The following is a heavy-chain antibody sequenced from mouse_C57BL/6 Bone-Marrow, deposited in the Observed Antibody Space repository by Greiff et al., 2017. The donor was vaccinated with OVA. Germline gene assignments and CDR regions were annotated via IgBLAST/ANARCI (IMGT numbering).Heavy chain of an antibody. Sequence: EVHLVESGGDLVKPGGSLKLSCAASGFTFSSYGMSWVRQTPDKRLEWVATISSGGSYTYYPDSVKGRFTISRDNAKNTLYLQMSSLKSEDTAMYYCARLITTVVADYAMDYWGQGTSVTVSS. J-gene: IGHJ4*01. CDR3: ARLITTVVADYAMDY. D-gene: IGHD1-1*01. CDR2: ISSGGSYT. V-gene: IGHV5-6*01. CDR1: GFTFSSYG.